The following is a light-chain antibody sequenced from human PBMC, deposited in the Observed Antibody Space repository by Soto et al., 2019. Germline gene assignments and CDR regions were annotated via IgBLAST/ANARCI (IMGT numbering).Light chain of an antibody. CDR2: SNN. CDR1: RSSIGSNT. V-gene: IGLV1-44*01. CDR3: AASDASMGGVYV. J-gene: IGLJ1*01. Sequence: QSSLTQPPSASGTPGQRVTISCSGSRSSIGSNTVNWYQHLPGSAPKLLIYSNNHRPSGVPDRFSASKAGASASLAISGLQSEDEGDYYCAASDASMGGVYVFCSGRKV.